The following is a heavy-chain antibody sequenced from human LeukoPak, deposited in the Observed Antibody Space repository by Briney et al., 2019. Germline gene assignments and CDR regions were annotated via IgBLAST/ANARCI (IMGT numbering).Heavy chain of an antibody. Sequence: GGSLRLSCAASGFTFSRHGMHWVRQAPDKGLEWVAFIRYDGSDKFYADSVKARFTISRDNSKNTLYLQMNSLRAEDTAVYYCAKNYPIEEGPGLRPGYWGQGTLVTVSS. CDR2: IRYDGSDK. V-gene: IGHV3-30*02. CDR3: AKNYPIEEGPGLRPGY. J-gene: IGHJ4*02. CDR1: GFTFSRHG. D-gene: IGHD5-24*01.